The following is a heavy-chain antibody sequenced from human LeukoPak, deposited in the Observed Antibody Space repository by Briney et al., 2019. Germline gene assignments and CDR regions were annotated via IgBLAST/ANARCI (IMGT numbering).Heavy chain of an antibody. D-gene: IGHD4-11*01. CDR3: ASEPYSNYDYYYYMDV. V-gene: IGHV4-39*01. CDR2: SYYSGST. CDR1: GGSISSSSYY. J-gene: IGHJ6*03. Sequence: SETLSLTCAVSGGSISSSSYYWGWIRQPPGKGLEWIGSSYYSGSTYYNPSLKSRVTISVDTSKNQFSLKLSSVTAADTAVYYCASEPYSNYDYYYYMDVWGKGTTVTVSS.